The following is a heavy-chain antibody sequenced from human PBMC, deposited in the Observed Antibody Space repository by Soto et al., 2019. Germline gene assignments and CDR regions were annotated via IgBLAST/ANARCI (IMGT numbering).Heavy chain of an antibody. CDR3: AKSKVVGSSRWYNY. CDR2: ISGSGGST. V-gene: IGHV3-23*01. J-gene: IGHJ4*02. CDR1: GFTFSSYA. D-gene: IGHD6-13*01. Sequence: PSLSCAASGFTFSSYAMSWVRQAPGKGLEWVSAISGSGGSTYYADSVKGRFTISRDNSKNTLYLQMNSLRAEDTAVYYCAKSKVVGSSRWYNYWGQGTLVTVS.